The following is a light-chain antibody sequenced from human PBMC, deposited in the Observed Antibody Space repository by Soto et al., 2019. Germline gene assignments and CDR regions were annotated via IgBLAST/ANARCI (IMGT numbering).Light chain of an antibody. CDR1: QSLVYSNGNTY. Sequence: DVVMTQSPLSLPVTLGQPASISCRSSQSLVYSNGNTYLHWFQQRPGQSPRRLIYKVSNRDSGVPDRLSGSGSGTDFTLRINRVEAEDVGVYYCLQGTHWPPTFGQGTKVEI. CDR2: KVS. CDR3: LQGTHWPPT. V-gene: IGKV2-30*01. J-gene: IGKJ1*01.